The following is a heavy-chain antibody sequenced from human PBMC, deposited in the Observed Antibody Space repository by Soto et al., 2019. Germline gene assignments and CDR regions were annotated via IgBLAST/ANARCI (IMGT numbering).Heavy chain of an antibody. CDR1: SGSISSYY. J-gene: IGHJ6*02. Sequence: SETLSLTCTVSSGSISSYYWSWIRQPPGKGLEWIGYIYYSGSTNYNPSLKSRVTISVDTSKNQFSLKLSSVTAADTAVYYCARGSDSGYDYWRYYYYGMDVWGQGTTVT. CDR2: IYYSGST. V-gene: IGHV4-59*01. CDR3: ARGSDSGYDYWRYYYYGMDV. D-gene: IGHD5-12*01.